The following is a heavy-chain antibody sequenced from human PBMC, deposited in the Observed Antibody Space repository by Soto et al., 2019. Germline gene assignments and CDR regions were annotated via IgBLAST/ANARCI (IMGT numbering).Heavy chain of an antibody. CDR2: INHTGST. CDR1: GGSFSGYS. Sequence: SETLSLTCAVYGGSFSGYSWTWIRQPPGTGLEWIGEINHTGSTNYNPSLKSRVTISVDTSKNQFSLKLSSVTAADTAVYYCAIHNGPLYVGYYYDMDVWGQGTTVTVSS. CDR3: AIHNGPLYVGYYYDMDV. V-gene: IGHV4-34*01. D-gene: IGHD3-16*01. J-gene: IGHJ6*02.